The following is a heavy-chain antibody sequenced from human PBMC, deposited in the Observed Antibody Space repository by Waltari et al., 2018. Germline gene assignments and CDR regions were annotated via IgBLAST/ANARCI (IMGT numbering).Heavy chain of an antibody. V-gene: IGHV3-9*01. CDR1: GFIFEYYF. CDR3: AKEGKYASGWAYFDY. Sequence: EVQLAESGGGLVQPGTSLRLSCGASGFIFEYYFMNWVRQAPGKGLEWVSGINWNSGSIAYADSVKGRFIISRDNAKNSLYLQLNSLRPEDTALYYCAKEGKYASGWAYFDYWGQGTLVTVSS. D-gene: IGHD6-19*01. CDR2: INWNSGSI. J-gene: IGHJ4*02.